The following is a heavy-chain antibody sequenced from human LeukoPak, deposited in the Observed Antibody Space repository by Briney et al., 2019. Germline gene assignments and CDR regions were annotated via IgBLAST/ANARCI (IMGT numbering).Heavy chain of an antibody. CDR2: INHSGST. Sequence: TSETLSLTCAVYGGSFSGYYWSWIRQPPGKGLEWIGEINHSGSTNYNPSLKSRVTISVDTSKNQFSLKLSSVTAADTAVYYCARVNTLWDPDPFDYWGQGTLVTVSS. J-gene: IGHJ4*02. V-gene: IGHV4-34*01. D-gene: IGHD2/OR15-2a*01. CDR1: GGSFSGYY. CDR3: ARVNTLWDPDPFDY.